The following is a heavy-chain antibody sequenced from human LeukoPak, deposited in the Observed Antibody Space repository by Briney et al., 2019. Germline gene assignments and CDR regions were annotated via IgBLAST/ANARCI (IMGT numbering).Heavy chain of an antibody. D-gene: IGHD3-10*01. Sequence: GGSLRLSCPASGFTFSSYAMHWVRQAPGKGMEWVSYIDSTSGYIYYADSVKGRFTISRDNAKNSLYLQMNSLRAEDTAMYYCARDTSGSYSITYFDSWGQGALVTVSS. CDR3: ARDTSGSYSITYFDS. CDR1: GFTFSSYA. J-gene: IGHJ4*02. V-gene: IGHV3-21*01. CDR2: IDSTSGYI.